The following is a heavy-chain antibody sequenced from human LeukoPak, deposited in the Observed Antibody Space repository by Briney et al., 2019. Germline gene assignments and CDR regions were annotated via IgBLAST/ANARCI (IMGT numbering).Heavy chain of an antibody. CDR2: ISAYNGNT. CDR1: GYTFTSYG. V-gene: IGHV1-18*01. D-gene: IGHD2-15*01. Sequence: GASVKVSCKASGYTFTSYGISWVRQAPGQGLEWMGWISAYNGNTNYAQKLQGRVTMTTDTSPSTAYMELRSLRSDDTAVYYCARDGYCSGGSCCFLAPFDYWGQGTLVTVSS. CDR3: ARDGYCSGGSCCFLAPFDY. J-gene: IGHJ4*02.